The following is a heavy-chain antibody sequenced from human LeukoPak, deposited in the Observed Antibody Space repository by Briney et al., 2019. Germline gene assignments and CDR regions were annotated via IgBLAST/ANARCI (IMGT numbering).Heavy chain of an antibody. CDR1: GGSFSGSY. CDR2: INHSGST. D-gene: IGHD3-3*01. V-gene: IGHV4-34*01. J-gene: IGHJ4*02. Sequence: SETLSLTCAVYGGSFSGSYWSWIRQPPGKGLEWIGEINHSGSTNYNPSLKSRVTISVDTSKNQFSMKRSSVTAADTAVYYCASGPRRAVGTLWNWGQGTLVTVSS. CDR3: ASGPRRAVGTLWN.